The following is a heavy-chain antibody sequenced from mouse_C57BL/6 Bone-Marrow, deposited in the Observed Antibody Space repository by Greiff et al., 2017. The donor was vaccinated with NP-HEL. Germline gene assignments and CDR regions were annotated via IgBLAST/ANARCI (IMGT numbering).Heavy chain of an antibody. D-gene: IGHD1-1*01. V-gene: IGHV1-59*01. CDR2: IDPSDSYT. Sequence: QVQLQQPGAELVRPGTSVKLSCKASGYTFTSYWMHWVKQRPGQGLEWIGVIDPSDSYTNYNQKFKGKATLTVDTSSRTAYMQLSSLTSEDSAVYYCGITTVGNWYFDVWGTGTTVTVSS. CDR1: GYTFTSYW. J-gene: IGHJ1*03. CDR3: GITTVGNWYFDV.